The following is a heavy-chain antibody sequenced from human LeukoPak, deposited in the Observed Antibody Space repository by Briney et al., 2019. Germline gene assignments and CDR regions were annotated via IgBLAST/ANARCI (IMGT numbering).Heavy chain of an antibody. J-gene: IGHJ2*01. CDR2: INHSGST. Sequence: SETLSLTCAVYGGSFSGYYWSWIRQPPGKGLEWIGDINHSGSTDYNPSLKSRVTISVDTSKNQFSLKLSSVTAADTAVYYCARKHDLYWYFDLWGRGTLVTVSS. V-gene: IGHV4-34*01. CDR1: GGSFSGYY. CDR3: ARKHDLYWYFDL. D-gene: IGHD1-1*01.